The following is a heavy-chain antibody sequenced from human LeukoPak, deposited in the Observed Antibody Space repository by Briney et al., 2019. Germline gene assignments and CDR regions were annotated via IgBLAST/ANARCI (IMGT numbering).Heavy chain of an antibody. J-gene: IGHJ3*02. D-gene: IGHD1-26*01. CDR2: IYTSGST. CDR1: GDSITTYY. Sequence: SETLSLTCTVSGDSITTYYWSWIRQPAGKGLEWIGRIYTSGSTNYNPSLKSRVTMSVDTSKNQFSLKLSSVTAADTAFYYCARYIVSYPHDAFDIWGQGTMVTVSS. CDR3: ARYIVSYPHDAFDI. V-gene: IGHV4-4*07.